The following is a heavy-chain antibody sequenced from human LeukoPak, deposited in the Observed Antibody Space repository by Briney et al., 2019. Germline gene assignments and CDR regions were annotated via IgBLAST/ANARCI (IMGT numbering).Heavy chain of an antibody. CDR3: ARRHFWSGYYLDY. CDR2: INHSGST. CDR1: GGSFSGYY. V-gene: IGHV4-34*01. D-gene: IGHD3-3*02. J-gene: IGHJ4*02. Sequence: PSETLSLTCAVYGGSFSGYYWSWIRQPPGKGLEWIGEINHSGSTNYNPSLKSRVTISVDTSKNQFSLKLSSVTAADTAVYYCARRHFWSGYYLDYWGQGTLVTVSS.